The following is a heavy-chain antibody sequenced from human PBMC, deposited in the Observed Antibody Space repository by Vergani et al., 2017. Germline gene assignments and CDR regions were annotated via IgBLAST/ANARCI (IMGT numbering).Heavy chain of an antibody. Sequence: QVQLVQSGAEVKKPGASVKVSCKASGYTFTGYYMHWVRQAPGQGLEWMGWINPNSGGTNYAQKFQGRVTMTRDTSISTAYMELSSLRSEDTAVYYCARVHTQTYYDFWGGYSVFDYWGQGTLVTVAS. D-gene: IGHD3-3*01. CDR2: INPNSGGT. CDR3: ARVHTQTYYDFWGGYSVFDY. CDR1: GYTFTGYY. V-gene: IGHV1-2*02. J-gene: IGHJ4*02.